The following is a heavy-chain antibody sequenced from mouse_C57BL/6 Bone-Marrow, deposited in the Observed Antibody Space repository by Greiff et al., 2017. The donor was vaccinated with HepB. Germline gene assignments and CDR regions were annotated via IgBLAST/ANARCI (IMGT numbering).Heavy chain of an antibody. Sequence: QVQLQQPGAELVKPGASVNLSCKASGYTFTSSWMQWVKQRPGQGLEWIGEIDPSDSYTNYNQKFKGKATLTVDTSSSTAYMQPSSLTSEDSAVYYCARGGNWDLDYWGQGTTLTVSS. D-gene: IGHD4-1*01. CDR2: IDPSDSYT. CDR3: ARGGNWDLDY. CDR1: GYTFTSSW. J-gene: IGHJ2*01. V-gene: IGHV1-50*01.